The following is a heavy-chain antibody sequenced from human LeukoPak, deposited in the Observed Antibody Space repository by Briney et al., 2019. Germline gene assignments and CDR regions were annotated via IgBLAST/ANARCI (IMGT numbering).Heavy chain of an antibody. D-gene: IGHD2-2*01. CDR3: ARVGYCSSTSCSYFDY. Sequence: SETLSLTCTVSGGSISSYYWSWIRQPPGKGLEWIGYIYYSGSTNYNPSLKSRVTISVDTSKNQFSLKLSSVTAADTAVYYCARVGYCSSTSCSYFDYWGQGTLFTVSS. V-gene: IGHV4-59*01. J-gene: IGHJ4*02. CDR1: GGSISSYY. CDR2: IYYSGST.